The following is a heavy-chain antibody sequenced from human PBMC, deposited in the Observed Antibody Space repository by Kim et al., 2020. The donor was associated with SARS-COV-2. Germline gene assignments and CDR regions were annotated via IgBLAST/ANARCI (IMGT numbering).Heavy chain of an antibody. Sequence: FGTANYAQKFQGRVTITADESTRTAYMELSSLRSEDTAVYYCARERWFGAWGQGTLVTVSS. CDR2: FGTA. CDR3: ARERWFGA. V-gene: IGHV1-69*01. J-gene: IGHJ5*02.